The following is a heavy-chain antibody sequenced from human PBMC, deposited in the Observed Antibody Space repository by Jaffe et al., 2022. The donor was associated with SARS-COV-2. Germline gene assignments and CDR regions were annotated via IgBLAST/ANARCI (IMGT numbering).Heavy chain of an antibody. D-gene: IGHD3-16*01. V-gene: IGHV3-48*01. J-gene: IGHJ4*02. Sequence: EVKLVESGGALVQPGGSLRLSCVASGFTLKNYNMNWVRQAPGKGLEWVSYFGHTGTVMYYADSVRGRFTISRDSAENSLFLQMNSLRAEDTAVYYCARDGGKSYENDYWGQGTLVTVSS. CDR1: GFTLKNYN. CDR3: ARDGGKSYENDY. CDR2: FGHTGTVM.